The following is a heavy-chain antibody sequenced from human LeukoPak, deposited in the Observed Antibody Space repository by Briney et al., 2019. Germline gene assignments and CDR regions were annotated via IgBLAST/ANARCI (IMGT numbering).Heavy chain of an antibody. D-gene: IGHD3-10*01. V-gene: IGHV3-20*04. CDR2: INWNGAST. Sequence: GGSLRLSCAASGFTFDDYGMSWVRQAPGKGLEWVSGINWNGASTGYADSVKGRFTISRDNAKNSLFLQMDSLRVEDTAFYYCAVGIRGVYAFDIWGQGTMVTVSS. CDR1: GFTFDDYG. CDR3: AVGIRGVYAFDI. J-gene: IGHJ3*02.